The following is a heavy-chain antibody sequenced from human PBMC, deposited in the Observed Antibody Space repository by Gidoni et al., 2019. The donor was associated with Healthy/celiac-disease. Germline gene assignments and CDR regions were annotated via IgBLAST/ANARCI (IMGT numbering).Heavy chain of an antibody. J-gene: IGHJ6*03. Sequence: EVQLLESGGGLVQPGGSLRLSCAASGFTFSSYAMSWVRQAPGKGLEWVSAISGSGGSTYYADSVKGRFTISRDNSKNTLYLQMNSLRAEDTAVYYCATIRDYYYYYMDVWGKGTTVTVSS. CDR1: GFTFSSYA. CDR3: ATIRDYYYYYMDV. D-gene: IGHD5-12*01. V-gene: IGHV3-23*01. CDR2: ISGSGGST.